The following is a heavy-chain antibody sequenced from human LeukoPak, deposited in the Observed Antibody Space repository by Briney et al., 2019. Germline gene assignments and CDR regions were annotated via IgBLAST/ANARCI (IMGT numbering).Heavy chain of an antibody. V-gene: IGHV1-18*01. J-gene: IGHJ5*02. D-gene: IGHD2-2*02. CDR2: ISAYNGNT. CDR1: GYTFTSYG. CDR3: ARGVYCSSTSCYTAHNWFDP. Sequence: ASVKVSCKASGYTFTSYGISWVRQAPGQGLEWMGWISAYNGNTNYAQKLQGRVTMTTDTSTSTAYMELRSLRSDDTAVYYCARGVYCSSTSCYTAHNWFDPWGQGTLVTVSS.